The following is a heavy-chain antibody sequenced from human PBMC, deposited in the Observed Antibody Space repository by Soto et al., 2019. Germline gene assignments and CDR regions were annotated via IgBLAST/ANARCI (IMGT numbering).Heavy chain of an antibody. CDR2: IDSDGSTT. CDR3: ARPGYSNYGPGVDV. CDR1: GFTFSVYW. V-gene: IGHV3-74*01. Sequence: EVQLVESGGGLVQPGGSLRLSCAASGFTFSVYWMHWVRQAPGKGLVWVSRIDSDGSTTSYADSVKGRFTISRDNAKSTLYLQMNSLRAEDMAVYYCARPGYSNYGPGVDVWGQGTTVTVSS. D-gene: IGHD4-4*01. J-gene: IGHJ6*02.